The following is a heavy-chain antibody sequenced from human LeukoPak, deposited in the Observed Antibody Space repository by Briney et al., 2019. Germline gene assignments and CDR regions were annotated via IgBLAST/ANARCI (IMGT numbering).Heavy chain of an antibody. V-gene: IGHV3-9*01. D-gene: IGHD3-22*01. Sequence: GRSLRLSCAASGFTFDDYAMHWVRQAPGKGLEWVSGISWNSGSIGYADSVKGRFTISRDNAKNSLYLQMNSLRAEDTALYYCAKDKYYDSSGPEDYWGQGTLVTVSS. CDR2: ISWNSGSI. CDR3: AKDKYYDSSGPEDY. CDR1: GFTFDDYA. J-gene: IGHJ4*02.